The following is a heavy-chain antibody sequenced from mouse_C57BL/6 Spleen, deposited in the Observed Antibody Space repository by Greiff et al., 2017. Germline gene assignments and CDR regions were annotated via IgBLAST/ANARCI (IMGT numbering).Heavy chain of an antibody. Sequence: QVQLQQPGAELVRPGSSVKLSCKASGYTFTSYWMDWVKQRPGQGLEWIGNIYPSDSETHYNQKFKDKATLTVDKSSSTAYMQLSSLTSEDSAVYYCAREGVGYYFDYWGQGTTLTVSS. CDR1: GYTFTSYW. CDR3: AREGVGYYFDY. D-gene: IGHD2-2*01. CDR2: IYPSDSET. V-gene: IGHV1-61*01. J-gene: IGHJ2*01.